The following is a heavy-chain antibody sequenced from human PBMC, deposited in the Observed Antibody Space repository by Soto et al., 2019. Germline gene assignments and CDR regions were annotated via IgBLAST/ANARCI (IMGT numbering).Heavy chain of an antibody. J-gene: IGHJ6*02. Sequence: QITLKESGPTLVKPTQTLTLTCTFSGFSLSTSGVGVGWIRQPPGKALEWLALIYWDDDNRYRPSLKSRLTITKDTSKNQVVLKITNMDPGETATYYCARDSYCSGYGMDVWGQGTTVTFSS. CDR2: IYWDDDN. D-gene: IGHD3-10*01. V-gene: IGHV2-5*02. CDR1: GFSLSTSGVG. CDR3: ARDSYCSGYGMDV.